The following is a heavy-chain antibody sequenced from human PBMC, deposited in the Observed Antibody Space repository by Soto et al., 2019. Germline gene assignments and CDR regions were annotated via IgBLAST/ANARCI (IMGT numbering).Heavy chain of an antibody. J-gene: IGHJ4*02. Sequence: QITLKESGPTLVKPTQPLTLTCTFSWFSLSTSGVGVGWIRQPPGKALEWLAVVYWDDDNRYSPSLRSRLTFAKDTSKNQVLLTMTNMNPEDTATYYCAHKASAKLPARVFDFWGQGHLVTVSS. CDR3: AHKASAKLPARVFDF. CDR2: VYWDDDN. V-gene: IGHV2-5*02. D-gene: IGHD2-21*01. CDR1: WFSLSTSGVG.